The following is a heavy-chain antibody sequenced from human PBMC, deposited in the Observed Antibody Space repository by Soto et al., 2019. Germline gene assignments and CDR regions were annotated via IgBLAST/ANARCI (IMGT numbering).Heavy chain of an antibody. CDR3: AKDLSPYDGSPYYALFDY. D-gene: IGHD3-22*01. CDR1: GGTFNTYT. CDR2: IIPMLNVA. V-gene: IGHV1-69*08. Sequence: QVQLLQSGAEVRKPGSSVKVSCKASGGTFNTYTFSWVRQAPGQGLEWMVRIIPMLNVANYAQKFQGRVTITADKSTSTSYMELSNLRSEDTAVYYCAKDLSPYDGSPYYALFDYWGQGTLVTVSS. J-gene: IGHJ4*02.